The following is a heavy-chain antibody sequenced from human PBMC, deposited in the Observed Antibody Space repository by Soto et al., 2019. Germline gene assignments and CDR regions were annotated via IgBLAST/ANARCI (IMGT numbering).Heavy chain of an antibody. J-gene: IGHJ4*02. CDR3: AKLGSSSWSPHYYFDY. V-gene: IGHV3-23*01. CDR2: ITDSGDDT. CDR1: GFTFNNYA. D-gene: IGHD2-2*01. Sequence: EVQLLESGGGLVQPGGSLRLSCAASGFTFNNYAIGWVRQAPGKGLEWVSAITDSGDDTYYIDSVKGRFTISRDNSKRTLYLQMNSLRAEETDIYYCAKLGSSSWSPHYYFDYWGQGTLVTVSS.